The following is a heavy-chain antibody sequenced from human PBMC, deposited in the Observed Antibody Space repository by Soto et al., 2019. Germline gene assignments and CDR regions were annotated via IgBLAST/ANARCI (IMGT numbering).Heavy chain of an antibody. J-gene: IGHJ5*02. CDR3: AHSVQYSSSWYGWFDP. D-gene: IGHD6-13*01. Sequence: QITLKESGPTLVKPTQTLTLTCTFSGFSLSTSGVGVGWIRQPPGKALEWLALIYWDDDKRYSPSLKSRLTIAKDTSKNQVVLTMTNMDPVDTATYYCAHSVQYSSSWYGWFDPWGQGTLVTVSS. CDR2: IYWDDDK. CDR1: GFSLSTSGVG. V-gene: IGHV2-5*02.